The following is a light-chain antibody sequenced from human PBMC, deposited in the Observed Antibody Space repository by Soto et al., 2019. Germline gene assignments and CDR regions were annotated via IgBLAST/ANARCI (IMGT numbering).Light chain of an antibody. Sequence: EIVLTQSPATLSLSPGDRATLSCGASQSIRSSYVAWYQQKAGLAPRLLIYDGSSRASGIPYRFSGIGSGTDFSISVGRLEPKDFAVYYCQQYDNSAPLSFSRGTKVEMK. CDR2: DGS. CDR1: QSIRSSY. J-gene: IGKJ4*01. CDR3: QQYDNSAPLS. V-gene: IGKV3D-20*01.